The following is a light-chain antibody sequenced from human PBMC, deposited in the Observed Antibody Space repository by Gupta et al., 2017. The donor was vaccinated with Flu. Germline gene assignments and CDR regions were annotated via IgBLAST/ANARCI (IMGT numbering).Light chain of an antibody. Sequence: QSVLTQPPSVSAAPGQKVTISCTGSSSNIGNHYVSWYQQLPGTTPKLLIYDNNKRPSGILDRFSGSKSGTSATLDITGLQTGDEADYYCVTWDGRLVVFGGGTKLTVL. V-gene: IGLV1-51*01. CDR3: VTWDGRLVV. J-gene: IGLJ3*02. CDR2: DNN. CDR1: SSNIGNHY.